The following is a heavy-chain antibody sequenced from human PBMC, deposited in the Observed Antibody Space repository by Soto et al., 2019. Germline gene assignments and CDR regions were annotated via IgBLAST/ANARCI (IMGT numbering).Heavy chain of an antibody. CDR3: ARNRGYSYGYDHYYYYGMDV. Sequence: GESLKISCKGSGYSFTSYWIGWVRQMPGKGLEWMGLIYPGDSATRYSPSFQGQVTLSADKSISTAHLQWSSLKASDTAMYYCARNRGYSYGYDHYYYYGMDVWGQGTTVTVSS. V-gene: IGHV5-51*01. D-gene: IGHD5-18*01. CDR1: GYSFTSYW. CDR2: IYPGDSAT. J-gene: IGHJ6*02.